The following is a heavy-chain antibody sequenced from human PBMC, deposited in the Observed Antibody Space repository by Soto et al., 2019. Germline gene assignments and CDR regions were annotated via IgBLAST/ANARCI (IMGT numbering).Heavy chain of an antibody. CDR3: AKDLGHGGRGAFDI. CDR1: GFTFRSYG. D-gene: IGHD7-27*01. J-gene: IGHJ3*02. Sequence: QVQLVESGGGVVQPGRSLRLSCAAPGFTFRSYGMHWVRQAPGKGLEWVALISYDGSNKYYADSVKGRFTISRDNSKNTLYLQMNSLRTEDTAVYYCAKDLGHGGRGAFDIWGQGTMVTVSS. V-gene: IGHV3-30*18. CDR2: ISYDGSNK.